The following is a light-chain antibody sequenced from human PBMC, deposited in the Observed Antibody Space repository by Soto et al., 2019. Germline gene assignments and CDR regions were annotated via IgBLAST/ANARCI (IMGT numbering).Light chain of an antibody. J-gene: IGKJ1*01. CDR2: AAS. CDR1: QSISRS. Sequence: DIELTQSPSSLSASVGDRVTITCRASQSISRSLNWYQQKPGKAPKVLIYAASSLQSGVPSRFSGSGSGTDFTLTISSLQAEDFATYYCQQSYNAPRTFGQGTKVDIK. V-gene: IGKV1-39*01. CDR3: QQSYNAPRT.